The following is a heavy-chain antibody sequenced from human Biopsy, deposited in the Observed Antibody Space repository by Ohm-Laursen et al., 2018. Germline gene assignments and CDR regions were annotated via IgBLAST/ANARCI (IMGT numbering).Heavy chain of an antibody. CDR2: IASSGGTT. D-gene: IGHD3-22*01. Sequence: SLRLSCAASGFHFSDNYMSWIRHAPGKGLEWISYIASSGGTTYYVDSVKGRFTISRDNAEKSLYLQMNSLSAEDTAVYYCARDTPETYDYDNDDNSPFPRRYIDYWGQGTLVTVSS. J-gene: IGHJ4*02. CDR3: ARDTPETYDYDNDDNSPFPRRYIDY. CDR1: GFHFSDNY. V-gene: IGHV3-11*01.